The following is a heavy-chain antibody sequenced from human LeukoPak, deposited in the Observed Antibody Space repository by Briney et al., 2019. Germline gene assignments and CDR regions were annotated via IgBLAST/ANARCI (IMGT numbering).Heavy chain of an antibody. CDR3: VRDETRASGLGDD. D-gene: IGHD3-10*01. J-gene: IGHJ4*02. Sequence: GGSLRLSCAASGFTFSSYWMHWVRHAPGNGLMWVSRINRDGSSTTYADSVKGRFTISRDNAKNTLYLQMNSLRAEDTAVYYCVRDETRASGLGDDWGQGTLVTVSS. V-gene: IGHV3-74*03. CDR2: INRDGSST. CDR1: GFTFSSYW.